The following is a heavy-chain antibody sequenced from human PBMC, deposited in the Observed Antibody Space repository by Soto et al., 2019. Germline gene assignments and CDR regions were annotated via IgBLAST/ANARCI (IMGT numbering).Heavy chain of an antibody. Sequence: PSETLSLTCTVSGGSISSYYWSWIRQPPGKGLEWIGYIYYSGSTNYNPSLKSRVTISVDTSKNQFSLKLSSVTAADTAVYYCARTAGGYDYLYYYYYMDVWGKGTTVTVSS. D-gene: IGHD5-12*01. CDR3: ARTAGGYDYLYYYYYMDV. CDR1: GGSISSYY. CDR2: IYYSGST. V-gene: IGHV4-59*08. J-gene: IGHJ6*03.